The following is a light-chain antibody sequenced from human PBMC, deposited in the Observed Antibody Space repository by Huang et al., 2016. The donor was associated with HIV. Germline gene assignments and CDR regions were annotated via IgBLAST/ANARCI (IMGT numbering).Light chain of an antibody. V-gene: IGKV1-27*01. J-gene: IGKJ1*01. CDR3: QKYDSAPRT. Sequence: IEMTQSPPSLSASIGDRVTLTCRASRDISTFLAWFHQKPGKPPKLLIYAASILRSGVPSRFSGSGSGTDFTLTISSLQSEDVGYYYCQKYDSAPRTFGQGTKVDLK. CDR2: AAS. CDR1: RDISTF.